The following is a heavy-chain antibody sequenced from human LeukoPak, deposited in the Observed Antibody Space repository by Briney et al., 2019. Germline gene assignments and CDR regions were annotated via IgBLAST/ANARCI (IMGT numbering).Heavy chain of an antibody. J-gene: IGHJ5*02. CDR3: ARALGSYSGYDYYWFDP. D-gene: IGHD5-12*01. CDR1: DGAFSDYY. Sequence: RTSETLSLTCAVYDGAFSDYYWSWIRQPPGKGLEWIGGINHSGNTNYRPSLKSRVTISVDTSKKQFSLNVTSVTAADTAVYYCARALGSYSGYDYYWFDPWGQGTLVTVSS. CDR2: INHSGNT. V-gene: IGHV4-34*01.